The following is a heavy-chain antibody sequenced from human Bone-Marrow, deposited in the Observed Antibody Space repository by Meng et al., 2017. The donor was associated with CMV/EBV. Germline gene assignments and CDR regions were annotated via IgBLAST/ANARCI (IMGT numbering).Heavy chain of an antibody. CDR1: GGTFSSYA. CDR2: INPNSGGT. J-gene: IGHJ6*02. V-gene: IGHV1-2*02. D-gene: IGHD2-8*01. Sequence: ASVKVSCKASGGTFSSYAISWVRQAPGQGLEWKGWINPNSGGTNYAQKFQGRVTMTRDTSISTAYMELSRLRSDDTAVYYCARERLYPHYGMDVWGQGTTVTVSS. CDR3: ARERLYPHYGMDV.